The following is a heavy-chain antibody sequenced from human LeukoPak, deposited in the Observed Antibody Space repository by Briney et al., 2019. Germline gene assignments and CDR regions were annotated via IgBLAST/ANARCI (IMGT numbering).Heavy chain of an antibody. D-gene: IGHD5-12*01. CDR2: IYYSGST. V-gene: IGHV4-59*08. CDR3: ARQEGSGVATISDLYYYYYYMDV. CDR1: GGSISSYY. J-gene: IGHJ6*03. Sequence: SETLSLTCTVSGGSISSYYWSWIRQPPGKGLEWIGYIYYSGSTYYNPSLKSRVTISVDTSKNQFSLKLSSVTAADTAVYYCARQEGSGVATISDLYYYYYYMDVWGKGTTVTVSS.